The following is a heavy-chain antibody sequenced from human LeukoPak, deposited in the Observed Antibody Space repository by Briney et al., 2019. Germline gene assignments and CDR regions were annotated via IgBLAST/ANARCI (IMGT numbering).Heavy chain of an antibody. J-gene: IGHJ4*02. Sequence: SETLSLTCAVYGGSFSGYYWSWIRQPPGKGLEWIGYIYYSGSTNYNPSLKSRVTISVDTSKNQFSLKLSSVTAADTAVYYCARKINRDTAMDHWGQGTLVTVSS. CDR1: GGSFSGYY. CDR2: IYYSGST. V-gene: IGHV4-59*01. D-gene: IGHD5-18*01. CDR3: ARKINRDTAMDH.